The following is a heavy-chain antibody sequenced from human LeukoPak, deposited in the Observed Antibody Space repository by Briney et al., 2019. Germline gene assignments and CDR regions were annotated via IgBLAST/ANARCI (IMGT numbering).Heavy chain of an antibody. V-gene: IGHV1-18*01. J-gene: IGHJ4*02. Sequence: ASVKVSCKASGYTFTNFGISWVRQAPGQGLEWMGWISGNNDNPNYGQKFQGRLTVTTDSSTNTAYMELRNLRSDDTAVYYCARGGYGDGYSFDYWGQGTLVTVSS. CDR1: GYTFTNFG. D-gene: IGHD5-24*01. CDR2: ISGNNDNP. CDR3: ARGGYGDGYSFDY.